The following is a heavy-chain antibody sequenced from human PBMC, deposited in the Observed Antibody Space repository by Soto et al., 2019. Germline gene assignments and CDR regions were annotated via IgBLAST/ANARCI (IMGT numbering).Heavy chain of an antibody. J-gene: IGHJ6*02. D-gene: IGHD3-10*01. Sequence: GGSLRLSCAASGFPVSSNYMSWVRQAPGKGLEWVSVIYSDGTTYYADSVKGRFTISRDNSKNMLYLQMNSLRAEDTAVYYCARDRSGSSGYYGMDVWGQGTTVTVSS. CDR1: GFPVSSNY. V-gene: IGHV3-53*01. CDR3: ARDRSGSSGYYGMDV. CDR2: IYSDGTT.